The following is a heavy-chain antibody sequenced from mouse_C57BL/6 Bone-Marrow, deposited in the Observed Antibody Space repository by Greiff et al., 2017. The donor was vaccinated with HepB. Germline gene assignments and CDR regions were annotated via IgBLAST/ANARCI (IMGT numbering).Heavy chain of an antibody. V-gene: IGHV1-82*01. J-gene: IGHJ2*01. CDR2: IYPGDGDT. D-gene: IGHD2-2*01. CDR3: ARSHGYGFDY. CDR1: GYAFSSSW. Sequence: VQLKESGPELVKPGASVKISCKASGYAFSSSWMNWVKQRPGKGLEWIGRIYPGDGDTNYNGKFKGKATLTADKSSSTAYMQLSSLTSEDSAVYFCARSHGYGFDYWGQGTTLTVSS.